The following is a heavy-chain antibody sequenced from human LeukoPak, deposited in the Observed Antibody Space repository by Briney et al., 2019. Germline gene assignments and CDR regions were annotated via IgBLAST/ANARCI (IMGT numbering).Heavy chain of an antibody. D-gene: IGHD2-2*01. CDR1: GGTFSSYA. CDR3: ASLPPDCSSTSCHSEDAFDI. Sequence: SVKVSCKASGGTFSSYAISWVRQAPGQGLEWMGGIIPIFGTANYAQKFQGRVTITADESTSTAYMELRSLRSDDTAVYYCASLPPDCSSTSCHSEDAFDIWGQGTMVTVSS. CDR2: IIPIFGTA. V-gene: IGHV1-69*01. J-gene: IGHJ3*02.